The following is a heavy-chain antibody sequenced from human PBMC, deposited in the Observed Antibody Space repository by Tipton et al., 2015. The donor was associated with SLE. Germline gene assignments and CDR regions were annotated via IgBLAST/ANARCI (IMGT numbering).Heavy chain of an antibody. J-gene: IGHJ4*02. CDR1: GGSISSSSYY. CDR3: ASTYSSGWYGYYFDY. D-gene: IGHD6-19*01. CDR2: IYHSGST. V-gene: IGHV4-39*07. Sequence: TLSLTCTVSGGSISSSSYYWGWIRQPPGKGLEWIGSIYHSGSTNYNPSLKSRVTISVDKSKNQFSLKLSSVTAADTAVYYCASTYSSGWYGYYFDYWGQGTLVTVSS.